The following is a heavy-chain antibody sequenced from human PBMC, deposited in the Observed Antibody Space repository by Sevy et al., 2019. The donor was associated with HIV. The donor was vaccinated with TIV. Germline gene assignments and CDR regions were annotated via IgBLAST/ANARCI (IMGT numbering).Heavy chain of an antibody. V-gene: IGHV3-30*18. Sequence: GGSLRLSCVASGFTFSKYGMHWVRQAPGKGLEWVAVISYDGGNKYYADSVKGRFTISRDSSKNTLYLQMNSLRAEDTAVYYCANVPRGGTYFSGAENWGQGTLVTVSS. CDR1: GFTFSKYG. CDR2: ISYDGGNK. CDR3: ANVPRGGTYFSGAEN. D-gene: IGHD1-26*01. J-gene: IGHJ4*02.